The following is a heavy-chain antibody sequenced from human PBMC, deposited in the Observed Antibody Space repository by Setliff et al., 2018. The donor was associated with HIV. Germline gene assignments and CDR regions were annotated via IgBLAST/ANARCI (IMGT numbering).Heavy chain of an antibody. D-gene: IGHD3-10*01. CDR1: GGSISSHY. V-gene: IGHV4-59*11. CDR2: IYYNGNT. Sequence: KPSETLSLTCAVSGGSISSHYWSWIRLPPGKGLEWIGTIYYNGNTNYNPSLKSRVAISVDTSKNLFSLKLSSVTAADTAVYYCARDERGSYEYYGSGSSHWGQGTLVTVSS. CDR3: ARDERGSYEYYGSGSSH. J-gene: IGHJ4*02.